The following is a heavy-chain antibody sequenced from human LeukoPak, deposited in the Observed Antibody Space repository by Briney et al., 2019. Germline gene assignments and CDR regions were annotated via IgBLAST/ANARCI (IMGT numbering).Heavy chain of an antibody. CDR2: IYYSGST. CDR1: GGSISSGSYY. Sequence: SETLSLTCTVSGGSISSGSYYWRWIRQPPGKGLEWIGYIYYSGSTNYNPSLKSRVTISVDTSKNQFSLKLSSVTAADTAVYYCASIAAAGTSGPYFDYWGQGTLVTVSS. V-gene: IGHV4-61*01. CDR3: ASIAAAGTSGPYFDY. J-gene: IGHJ4*02. D-gene: IGHD6-13*01.